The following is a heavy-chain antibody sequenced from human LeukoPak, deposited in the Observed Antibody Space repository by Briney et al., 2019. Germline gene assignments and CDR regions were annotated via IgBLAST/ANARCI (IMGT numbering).Heavy chain of an antibody. V-gene: IGHV1-69*04. CDR3: AGARGRIAVAGTPPHYYYYGMDV. D-gene: IGHD6-19*01. J-gene: IGHJ6*02. CDR2: IIPILGIA. CDR1: GGTFSSYA. Sequence: ASVKVSCKASGGTFSSYAISWVRQAPGQGLEWMGRIIPILGIANYAQKFQGRATITADKSTSTAYMELSSLRSEDTAVYYCAGARGRIAVAGTPPHYYYYGMDVWGQGTTVTVSS.